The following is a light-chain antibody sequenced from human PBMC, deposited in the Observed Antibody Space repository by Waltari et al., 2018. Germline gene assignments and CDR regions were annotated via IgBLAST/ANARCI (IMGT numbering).Light chain of an antibody. CDR3: QAWDRSTFVV. CDR1: KLGNQN. J-gene: IGLJ2*01. CDR2: DDI. V-gene: IGLV3-1*01. Sequence: SYELTQPPSVSVSPGQTAIITCSGDKLGNQNFCWYQQKTGQSPVLVIYDDIKRPSGIPAGFSGSKSGNTATLTISGTQAMDEADYYCQAWDRSTFVVFGGGTKLTVL.